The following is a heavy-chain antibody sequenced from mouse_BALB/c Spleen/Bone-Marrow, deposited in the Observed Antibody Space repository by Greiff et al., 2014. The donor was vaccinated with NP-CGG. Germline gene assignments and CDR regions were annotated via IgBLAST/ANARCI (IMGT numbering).Heavy chain of an antibody. CDR3: ARSCGAYGYDGRYYLDY. CDR1: GYSFTGYY. V-gene: IGHV1S34*01. J-gene: IGHJ2*01. CDR2: ISCYNGAT. D-gene: IGHD2-2*01. Sequence: LVKTGASVKISCKASGYSFTGYYMHWVKQSHGKSLEWIGYISCYNGATSYNQKFKGKATFTVDTSSSTAYMQFNSLTAEDSAVYYCARSCGAYGYDGRYYLDYWGQGTTLTVSS.